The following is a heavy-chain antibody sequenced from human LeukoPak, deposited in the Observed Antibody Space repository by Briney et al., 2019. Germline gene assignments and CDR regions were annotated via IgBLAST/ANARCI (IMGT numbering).Heavy chain of an antibody. CDR3: ARLRGGSYGWAFHDAFDI. V-gene: IGHV1-2*02. CDR2: INPNSGGT. D-gene: IGHD1-26*01. Sequence: ASVKVSCKASGYTFTGYYMHWVRQAPGQGLEWMGWINPNSGGTNYAQKFQGRVTMTRDMSTSTVYMELSSLRSEDTAVYYCARLRGGSYGWAFHDAFDIWGQGTMVTVSS. CDR1: GYTFTGYY. J-gene: IGHJ3*02.